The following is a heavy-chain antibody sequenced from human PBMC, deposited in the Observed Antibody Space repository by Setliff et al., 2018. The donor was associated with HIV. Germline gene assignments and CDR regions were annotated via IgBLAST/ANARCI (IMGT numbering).Heavy chain of an antibody. CDR3: ARPVSKYFYGMDV. V-gene: IGHV4-59*01. CDR2: LYYSGST. CDR1: GGSISSYY. J-gene: IGHJ6*02. Sequence: TLSLTCTVSGGSISSYYWSWIRQPPGKGLEWIGTLYYSGSTSYNSSLKSRVTISGDTSKNQFSLKVSSVTAADTAVYYCARPVSKYFYGMDVWGLGTTVTVSS. D-gene: IGHD6-19*01.